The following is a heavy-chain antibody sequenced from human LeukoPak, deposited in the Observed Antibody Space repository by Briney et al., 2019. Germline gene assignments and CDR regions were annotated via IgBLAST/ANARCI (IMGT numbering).Heavy chain of an antibody. CDR3: ARSYYYDSSGYYYYYYYYMDV. CDR2: IYYSGST. D-gene: IGHD3-22*01. V-gene: IGHV4-59*08. J-gene: IGHJ6*03. Sequence: PSETLSLTCTVSGGSISSYYWSWIRQPPGKGLEWIGYIYYSGSTNYNPSPKSRVTISVDTSKNQFSLKLSSVTAADTAVYYCARSYYYDSSGYYYYYYYYMDVWGKGTTVTVSS. CDR1: GGSISSYY.